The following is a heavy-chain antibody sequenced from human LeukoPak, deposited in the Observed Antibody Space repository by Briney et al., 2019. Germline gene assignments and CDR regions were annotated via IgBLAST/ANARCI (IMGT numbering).Heavy chain of an antibody. CDR1: GFTISSYS. Sequence: GGSLRLSCAASGFTISSYSVNWVRQAPGKGLEWVSSIYSSGSYIYYADSVKGRFTISRDNAKNSLYLQMNSLRAEDTAVYYCASDCSRTSCYTPFYWGQGTLVTVSS. CDR3: ASDCSRTSCYTPFY. D-gene: IGHD2-2*02. J-gene: IGHJ4*02. CDR2: IYSSGSYI. V-gene: IGHV3-21*01.